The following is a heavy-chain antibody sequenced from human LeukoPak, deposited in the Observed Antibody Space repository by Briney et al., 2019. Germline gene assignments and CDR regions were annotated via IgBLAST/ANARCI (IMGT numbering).Heavy chain of an antibody. V-gene: IGHV3-23*01. CDR3: ARNQQLGGHSYYYYGMDV. J-gene: IGHJ6*02. D-gene: IGHD3-16*01. Sequence: QSGGSLRLSCVGSGFTSIAYALTWARQAPGKGLEWVSGISGGGVTTYYTDPVKGRFTISRDNSKNTLYLQMNSLRADDTAIYYCARNQQLGGHSYYYYGMDVWGQGTTVTVSS. CDR1: GFTSIAYA. CDR2: ISGGGVTT.